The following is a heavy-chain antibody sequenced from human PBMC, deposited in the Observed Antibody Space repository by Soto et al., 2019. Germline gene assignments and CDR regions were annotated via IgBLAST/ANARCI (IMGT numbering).Heavy chain of an antibody. V-gene: IGHV3-30-3*01. Sequence: GGSLRLSCAASGFTFSSYAMHWVRQAPGKGLEWVAVISYDGSNKYYADSVKGRFTISRDNSKNTLYLQMNSLRAEDTAVYYCARASGYSYGLRVGIDYWGQGTLVTVSS. CDR3: ARASGYSYGLRVGIDY. D-gene: IGHD5-18*01. CDR2: ISYDGSNK. J-gene: IGHJ4*02. CDR1: GFTFSSYA.